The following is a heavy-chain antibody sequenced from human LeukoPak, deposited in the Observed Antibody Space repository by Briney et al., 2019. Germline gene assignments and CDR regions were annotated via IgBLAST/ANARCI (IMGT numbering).Heavy chain of an antibody. J-gene: IGHJ4*02. CDR1: GDSINSLDL. CDR2: MYLSGTT. CDR3: AGLVGRYSSGLYYYYFDY. Sequence: SETLSLTCTVSGDSINSLDLWSWVRQPPGKGLEWIGEMYLSGTTHSNPSVKSRVTISIDKSKNQFFLNLSSVSAADTAVYYCAGLVGRYSSGLYYYYFDYWGQGTLVTVSS. D-gene: IGHD3-22*01. V-gene: IGHV4-4*02.